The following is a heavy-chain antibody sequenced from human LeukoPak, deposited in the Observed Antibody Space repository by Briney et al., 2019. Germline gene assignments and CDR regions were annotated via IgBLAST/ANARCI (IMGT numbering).Heavy chain of an antibody. CDR3: AKTIVIPRALGVFDY. Sequence: GGSLRLSCAASGFTFSSSAMSWVRQAPGKGLEWVSTISDNGGSTYYADSVKGRFTISRDNSKNTLYLQMNSLRAEDTAINYCAKTIVIPRALGVFDYWGQGTLVTVSS. J-gene: IGHJ4*02. D-gene: IGHD3-16*02. CDR1: GFTFSSSA. V-gene: IGHV3-23*01. CDR2: ISDNGGST.